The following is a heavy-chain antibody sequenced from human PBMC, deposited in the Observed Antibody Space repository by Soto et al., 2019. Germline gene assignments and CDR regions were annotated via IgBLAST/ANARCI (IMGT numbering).Heavy chain of an antibody. D-gene: IGHD3-10*01. CDR3: VRGGRGTENGFDI. J-gene: IGHJ3*02. CDR2: INHSGRT. CDR1: VGSFRGYY. V-gene: IGHV4-34*01. Sequence: QVQLQQWGAGLLKPSETLSLTCAVYVGSFRGYYWSWIRQPPGKGLEWIGEINHSGRTNYSPSLKSRVTMSADTSKNQFSLKLISVTAADTAVYYCVRGGRGTENGFDIWGQGTMVTVSS.